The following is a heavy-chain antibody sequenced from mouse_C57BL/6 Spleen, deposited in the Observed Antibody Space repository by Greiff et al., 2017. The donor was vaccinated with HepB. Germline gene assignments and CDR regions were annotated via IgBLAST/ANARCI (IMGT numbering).Heavy chain of an antibody. CDR2: INPGSGGT. Sequence: VQLQQSGAELVRPGTSVKVSCKASGYAFTNYLIEWVKQRPGQGLEWIGVINPGSGGTNYNEKFKGKATLTADKTSSTAYMQLSSLTSEASAVYFCARESYASFAYWGQGTLVTVSA. V-gene: IGHV1-54*01. J-gene: IGHJ3*01. CDR3: ARESYASFAY. CDR1: GYAFTNYL. D-gene: IGHD1-1*01.